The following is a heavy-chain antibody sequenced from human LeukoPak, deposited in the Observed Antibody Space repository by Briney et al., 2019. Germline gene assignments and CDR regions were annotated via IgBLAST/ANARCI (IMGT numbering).Heavy chain of an antibody. V-gene: IGHV4-34*01. D-gene: IGHD5-12*01. CDR3: ARGRYSGFFDY. J-gene: IGHJ4*02. Sequence: PSETLSLTCVVHGGSFSGYYWTSSRQPPGKGLEWIGEINHSANTHYNPSLKSRVTISLDTSKSQFSLNLSSVTAADTPVFYCARGRYSGFFDYWGQGTLVTVSS. CDR1: GGSFSGYY. CDR2: INHSANT.